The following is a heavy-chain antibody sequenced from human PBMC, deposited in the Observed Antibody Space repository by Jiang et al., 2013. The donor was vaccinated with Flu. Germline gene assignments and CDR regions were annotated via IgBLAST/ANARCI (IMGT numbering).Heavy chain of an antibody. V-gene: IGHV1-69*04. CDR3: ARGADPDRGYNYGPLRALWWFDL. J-gene: IGHJ2*01. CDR2: IIPILGIA. CDR1: GGTFSSYA. Sequence: GAEVKKPGSSVRVSCKASGGTFSSYAISWVRQAPGQGLEWMGRIIPILGIANYAQKFQGRVTITADKSTSTAYMELSSLRSEDTAVYYCARGADPDRGYNYGPLRALWWFDLWGRGTLVTVSS. D-gene: IGHD5-18*01.